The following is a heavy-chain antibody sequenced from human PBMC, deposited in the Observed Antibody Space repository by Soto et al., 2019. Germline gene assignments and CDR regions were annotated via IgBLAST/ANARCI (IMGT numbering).Heavy chain of an antibody. CDR3: ARGRYCSGGSCYSDTYYFDY. V-gene: IGHV3-11*01. Sequence: GGSLRLSCAASGFTFSDYYMSWIRQAPGKGLEWVSYISSGGSTIYYAVSVRGRFTISRDNAKKSLFLQMNSLRAEDTAVYYCARGRYCSGGSCYSDTYYFDYWGQGTPVTVSS. D-gene: IGHD2-15*01. J-gene: IGHJ4*02. CDR2: ISSGGSTI. CDR1: GFTFSDYY.